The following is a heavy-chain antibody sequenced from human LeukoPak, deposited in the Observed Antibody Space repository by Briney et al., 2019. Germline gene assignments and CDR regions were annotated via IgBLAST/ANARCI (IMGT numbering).Heavy chain of an antibody. CDR3: AKVAQEALGSLDY. Sequence: GWSLRLSCAASGFTFSSYAMTWVRQAPGKGLEWVSAISGGGGSTYYVDSVKGRFTISRDNSKNTLYLQMNSLRAEDTAVYYCAKVAQEALGSLDYWGQGTLVTVSS. V-gene: IGHV3-23*01. J-gene: IGHJ4*02. CDR1: GFTFSSYA. CDR2: ISGGGGST. D-gene: IGHD1-26*01.